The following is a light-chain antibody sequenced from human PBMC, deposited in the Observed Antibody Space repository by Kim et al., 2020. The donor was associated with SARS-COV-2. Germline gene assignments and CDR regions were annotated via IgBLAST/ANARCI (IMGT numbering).Light chain of an antibody. J-gene: IGLJ2*01. V-gene: IGLV3-21*04. CDR3: QVWDSSSDLVV. CDR2: YDS. Sequence: APGNTSTITCGGNNIGSKSVLWYQQKPGQAPVLVIYYDSDRPSGIPERFSGSNSGNTATLTISRVEAGDEADYYCQVWDSSSDLVVFGGGTKLTVL. CDR1: NIGSKS.